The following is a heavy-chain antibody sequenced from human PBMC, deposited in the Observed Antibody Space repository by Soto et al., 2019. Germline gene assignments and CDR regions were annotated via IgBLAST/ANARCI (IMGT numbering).Heavy chain of an antibody. CDR1: GGSVSSGSYY. Sequence: QVQLQESGPGLVKPSETLSLTCTVSGGSVSSGSYYWSWIRQPPGKGLEWIGYIYYSGSTNYNPSLKSRVTISVDTSKNQFSLKLSSVTAADTAVYYCAREVIFFNYGMDVCGQGTTVTVSS. CDR2: IYYSGST. CDR3: AREVIFFNYGMDV. V-gene: IGHV4-61*01. J-gene: IGHJ6*02. D-gene: IGHD3-9*01.